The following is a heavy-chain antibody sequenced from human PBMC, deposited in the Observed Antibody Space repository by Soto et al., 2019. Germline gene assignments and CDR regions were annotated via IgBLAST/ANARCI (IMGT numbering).Heavy chain of an antibody. CDR2: INHSGST. CDR3: ARGLRLTTRTNGYYFDY. J-gene: IGHJ4*02. CDR1: GGSFRDYY. Sequence: SETLSLSCAVYGGSFRDYYLSWIRRPPRKELEGIGEINHSGSTNYNPSLKSRVTISVDTSKNQFSLKLSSVTAADTAVYYCARGLRLTTRTNGYYFDYWGQGTLVTLSS. V-gene: IGHV4-34*01. D-gene: IGHD4-17*01.